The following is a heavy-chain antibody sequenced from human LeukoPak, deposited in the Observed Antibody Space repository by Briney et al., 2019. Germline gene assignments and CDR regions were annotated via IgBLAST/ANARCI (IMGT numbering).Heavy chain of an antibody. CDR2: IYHSGST. V-gene: IGHV4-38-2*01. CDR3: ASPSLPTVTMVYFQH. J-gene: IGHJ1*01. D-gene: IGHD4-17*01. Sequence: PSETLSLTCAVSGYSISSGYYWGWIRQPPGKGLEWIGSIYHSGSTYYNPSLKSRVTISVDTSKNQFSLKLSSVTAADTAVYYCASPSLPTVTMVYFQHWGQGTLVTVSS. CDR1: GYSISSGYY.